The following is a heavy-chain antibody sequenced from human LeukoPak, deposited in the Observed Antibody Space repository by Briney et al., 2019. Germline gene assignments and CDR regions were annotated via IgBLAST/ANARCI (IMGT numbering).Heavy chain of an antibody. CDR1: GFTFSSYS. Sequence: GGSLRLSCAASGFTFSSYSMNWARQAPGKGLEWVSSISSSSSYIYYADSVKGRFTISRDNAKNSLYLQMNSLRAEDTAVYYCARVGSSSWYDYYFDYWGQGTLVTVSS. CDR2: ISSSSSYI. V-gene: IGHV3-21*01. CDR3: ARVGSSSWYDYYFDY. J-gene: IGHJ4*02. D-gene: IGHD6-13*01.